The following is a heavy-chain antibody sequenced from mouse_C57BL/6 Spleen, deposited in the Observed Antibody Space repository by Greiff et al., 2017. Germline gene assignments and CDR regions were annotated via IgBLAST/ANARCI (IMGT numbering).Heavy chain of an antibody. CDR1: GFTFSSYA. J-gene: IGHJ2*01. CDR2: ISDGGSST. Sequence: EVQRVESGGGLVKPGGSLKLSCAASGFTFSSYAMSWVRQTPEKRLEWVATISDGGSSTYYPDNVKGRFTISRDNAKTNLYLQVSHLKAEDTAMYYCAREHYGSDFDYGGQGTTLTVSS. V-gene: IGHV5-4*01. CDR3: AREHYGSDFDY. D-gene: IGHD1-1*01.